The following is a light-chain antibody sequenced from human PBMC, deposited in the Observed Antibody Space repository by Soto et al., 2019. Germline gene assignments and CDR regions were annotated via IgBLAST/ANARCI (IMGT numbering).Light chain of an antibody. CDR1: QSISSD. CDR2: DAS. V-gene: IGKV3-11*01. J-gene: IGKJ5*01. CDR3: QQRSNWPIT. Sequence: ETVLTQSPATLSLSPGERGTLSCRASQSISSDLAWYQQRPGQAPRLLIYDASNRATGIPARFSGSGSGTDFTLTISSLEPEDFAVYYCQQRSNWPITFGQGTRLEIK.